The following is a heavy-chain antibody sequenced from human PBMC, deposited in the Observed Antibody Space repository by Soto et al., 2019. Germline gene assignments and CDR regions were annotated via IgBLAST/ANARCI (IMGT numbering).Heavy chain of an antibody. J-gene: IGHJ4*02. CDR3: AKDRYPESSGQRVGMYYFEY. V-gene: IGHV3-30*18. D-gene: IGHD3-22*01. CDR2: ISYDDTYK. Sequence: QVQLVQSGGGVVQPGRSLRLSCAASGFTFSRYGMHWVRQAPGKGLEWVAVISYDDTYKYYGDSVKGRFTISRDNSKNTLYLQMNSLRAEDTAVYYCAKDRYPESSGQRVGMYYFEYWGQGTLVTVSS. CDR1: GFTFSRYG.